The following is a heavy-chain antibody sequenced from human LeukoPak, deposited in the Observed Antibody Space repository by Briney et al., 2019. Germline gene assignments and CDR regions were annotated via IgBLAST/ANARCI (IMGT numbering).Heavy chain of an antibody. V-gene: IGHV4-39*07. Sequence: SETLSLTCTVSGGSISSSSYYWGWIRQPPGKGLEWIGSIYYSGSTYYNPSLKSRVTISVDTSKNQFSLKLSSVTAADTAVYYCARDSDTAMVIWGQGTMVTVSS. D-gene: IGHD5-18*01. J-gene: IGHJ3*02. CDR3: ARDSDTAMVI. CDR1: GGSISSSSYY. CDR2: IYYSGST.